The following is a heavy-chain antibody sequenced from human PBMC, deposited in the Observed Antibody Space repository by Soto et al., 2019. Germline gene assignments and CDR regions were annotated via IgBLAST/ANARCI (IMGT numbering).Heavy chain of an antibody. CDR1: GFTFSNYA. CDR3: AKRPLTSAGFDY. J-gene: IGHJ4*02. D-gene: IGHD6-13*01. Sequence: EVQLLESGGGLVQPGGSLRLSCTASGFTFSNYAMTWVRQAPGKGLEWVSVITGSGGGTYFVDSVKGRFTISRDNSKNTMYLQMNSLRAEDTAVYYCAKRPLTSAGFDYWGQATLVTVSS. V-gene: IGHV3-23*01. CDR2: ITGSGGGT.